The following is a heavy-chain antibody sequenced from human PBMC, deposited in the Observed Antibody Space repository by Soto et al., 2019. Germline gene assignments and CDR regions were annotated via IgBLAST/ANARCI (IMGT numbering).Heavy chain of an antibody. CDR2: IKQDGSET. CDR3: ARDSGTSDY. Sequence: PGGYLRLSCAASGFTFSTFWMCCVRQAPGKGLEWVANIKQDGSETYYVDSVKGRFTISRDNAKNSLYLQMNSLRAEDKAVYYCARDSGTSDYWGQGTLVTVYS. V-gene: IGHV3-7*01. CDR1: GFTFSTFW. D-gene: IGHD1-1*01. J-gene: IGHJ4*02.